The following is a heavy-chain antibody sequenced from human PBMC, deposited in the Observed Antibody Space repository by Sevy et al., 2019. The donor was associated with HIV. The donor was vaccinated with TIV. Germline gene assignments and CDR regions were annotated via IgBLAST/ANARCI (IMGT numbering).Heavy chain of an antibody. CDR1: GFTFNAYN. Sequence: GGSLRLSCAASGFTFNAYNMNWVRQAPGKGLEWISFISSSSTTIYYADSVKGRFTISRDNAKNTVYLQMSSLRDEDTAVYYCARVGWEMAISGLDYWGRGTRVTVSS. V-gene: IGHV3-48*02. CDR3: ARVGWEMAISGLDY. D-gene: IGHD2-21*01. CDR2: ISSSSTTI. J-gene: IGHJ4*02.